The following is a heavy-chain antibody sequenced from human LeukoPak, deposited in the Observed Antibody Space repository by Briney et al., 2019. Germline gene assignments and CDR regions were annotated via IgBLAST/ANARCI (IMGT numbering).Heavy chain of an antibody. J-gene: IGHJ5*02. CDR3: ARTRHNGSGSYGLHWFDP. V-gene: IGHV1-18*04. D-gene: IGHD3-10*01. CDR1: GYTFTSYS. Sequence: ASVKVSCKASGYTFTSYSISWVRQAPGQGLEWMGWISAYNGNTNYAQKLQGRVTMTTDTSTSTAYMELRSLRSDGTAVYYCARTRHNGSGSYGLHWFDPWGQGTLVTVSS. CDR2: ISAYNGNT.